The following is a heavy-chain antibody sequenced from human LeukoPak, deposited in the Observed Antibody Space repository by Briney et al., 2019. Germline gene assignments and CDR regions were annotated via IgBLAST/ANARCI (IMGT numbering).Heavy chain of an antibody. CDR1: GGSITSAGYF. V-gene: IGHV4-31*03. D-gene: IGHD6-19*01. Sequence: NPSETLSLTCTVSGGSITSAGYFWSWIRQHPEKGLEFVGYIYYSGSTYYNPSLQSRMTISADTSKNQFSLNLNSVTAADTAVYFCARGVAGPSSFDYWGQGTLITVSS. CDR3: ARGVAGPSSFDY. J-gene: IGHJ4*02. CDR2: IYYSGST.